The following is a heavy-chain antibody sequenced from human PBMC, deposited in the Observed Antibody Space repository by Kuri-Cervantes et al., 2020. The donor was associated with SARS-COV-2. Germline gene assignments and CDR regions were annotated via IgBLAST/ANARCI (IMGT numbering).Heavy chain of an antibody. D-gene: IGHD2-2*01. CDR1: GYTFTSYA. Sequence: ASVKVSCKVSGYTFTSYAMHWVRQAPGQRLEWMGWISAYNGNTNYAQKLQGRVTMTTDTSTGTAYMELRSLRSDDTAVYYCARGQLPPYYYYYGMDVWGQGTTVTVSS. V-gene: IGHV1-18*01. CDR3: ARGQLPPYYYYYGMDV. J-gene: IGHJ6*02. CDR2: ISAYNGNT.